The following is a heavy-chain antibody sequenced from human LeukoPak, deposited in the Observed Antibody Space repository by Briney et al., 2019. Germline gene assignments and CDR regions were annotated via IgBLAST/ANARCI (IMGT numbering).Heavy chain of an antibody. D-gene: IGHD6-19*01. CDR1: GYTFTTYT. J-gene: IGHJ4*02. Sequence: ASVKVSCKASGYTFTTYTLNWVRQAPGQGLEWMGWINTDTGNPTYAQGFTGRFVFSLDTSVSTAYLQVSSLKAEDTAVYYCARDRRHIYSSGWLVDLWGQGTLVTVSS. CDR2: INTDTGNP. CDR3: ARDRRHIYSSGWLVDL. V-gene: IGHV7-4-1*02.